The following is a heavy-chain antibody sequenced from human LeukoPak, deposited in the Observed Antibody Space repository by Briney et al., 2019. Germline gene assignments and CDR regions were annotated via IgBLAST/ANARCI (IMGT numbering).Heavy chain of an antibody. J-gene: IGHJ4*02. Sequence: GGSLRLSCAASGFTSDDYAMHWVRQAPGKGLEWVSGISWNSGSIGYADSVKGRFTISRDNAKNSLYLQMNSLRAEDTALYYCAKDMRQLVRGYFDYWGQGTLVTVSS. D-gene: IGHD6-6*01. V-gene: IGHV3-9*02. CDR3: AKDMRQLVRGYFDY. CDR2: ISWNSGSI. CDR1: GFTSDDYA.